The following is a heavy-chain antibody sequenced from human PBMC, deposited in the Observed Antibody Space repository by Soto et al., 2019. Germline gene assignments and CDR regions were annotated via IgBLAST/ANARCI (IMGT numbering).Heavy chain of an antibody. J-gene: IGHJ4*02. CDR1: GFTFSSYG. D-gene: IGHD6-19*01. CDR2: IWYDGSNK. CDR3: ARDQIYSSGWYFDFDY. Sequence: GGSLRLSCAASGFTFSSYGMHWVRQAPGKGLEWVAVIWYDGSNKYYADSVKGRFTISRDNSKNTLYLQMNSLRAEDTAVYYCARDQIYSSGWYFDFDYWGQGTLVTVSS. V-gene: IGHV3-33*01.